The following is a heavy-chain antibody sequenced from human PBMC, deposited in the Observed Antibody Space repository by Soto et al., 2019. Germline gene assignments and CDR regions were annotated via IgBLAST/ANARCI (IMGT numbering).Heavy chain of an antibody. V-gene: IGHV3-9*01. CDR3: AKDTRSAPSSSWSP. Sequence: SCAASGFTFDDYAMHWVRQAPGKGLEWVSGISWNSGSIGYADSVKGRFTISRDNAKNSLYLQMNSLRAEDTALYYCAKDTRSAPSSSWSPWGQGTLVTVSS. CDR2: ISWNSGSI. D-gene: IGHD6-13*01. J-gene: IGHJ5*02. CDR1: GFTFDDYA.